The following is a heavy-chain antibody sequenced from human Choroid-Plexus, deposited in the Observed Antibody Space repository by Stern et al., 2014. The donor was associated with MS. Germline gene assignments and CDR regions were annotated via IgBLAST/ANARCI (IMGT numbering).Heavy chain of an antibody. CDR3: AKDRQYLTYFFDH. CDR1: GFTFGSCA. D-gene: IGHD2/OR15-2a*01. V-gene: IGHV3-30*18. CDR2: VSNDGSNK. J-gene: IGHJ5*02. Sequence: VQLVESGGGVVQPGRPLRLSWVASGFTFGSCAMHWVRQAPGKGLEWVAGVSNDGSNKYYADSVKGCFTISRDNSHNTLYMQMSSLRPEDTAVYYCAKDRQYLTYFFDHWGQGSLVTVSS.